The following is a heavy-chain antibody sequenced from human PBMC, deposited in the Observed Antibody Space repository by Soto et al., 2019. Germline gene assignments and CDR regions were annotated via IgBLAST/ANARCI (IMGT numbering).Heavy chain of an antibody. J-gene: IGHJ4*02. CDR1: GFSIGSNNW. D-gene: IGHD2-2*01. CDR2: IYYSGTT. CDR3: ARKERKPAAIWN. Sequence: SETLSLTCAVSGFSIGSNNWWGWIRQHPWKGLEWIGNIYYSGTTQFNPSLKSRVTMSIDGAGNQFSLRLSSVTAADTAVYYCARKERKPAAIWNWGQGTLVTSPQ. V-gene: IGHV4-28*01.